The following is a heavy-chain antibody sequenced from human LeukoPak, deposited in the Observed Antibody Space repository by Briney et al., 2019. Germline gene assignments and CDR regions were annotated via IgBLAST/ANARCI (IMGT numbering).Heavy chain of an antibody. D-gene: IGHD3-10*02. Sequence: GSLRLSCAASGFTFSDYYMSWIRQAPGKGLEWIGEISHTGTTHSNPSLKSRVTISVDTPKNQFSLRLTSVTAADTAVYYCARNPTSKTMSRDSFDIWGQGTFVTVSS. CDR3: ARNPTSKTMSRDSFDI. CDR2: ISHTGTT. V-gene: IGHV4-34*01. CDR1: GFTFSDYY. J-gene: IGHJ3*02.